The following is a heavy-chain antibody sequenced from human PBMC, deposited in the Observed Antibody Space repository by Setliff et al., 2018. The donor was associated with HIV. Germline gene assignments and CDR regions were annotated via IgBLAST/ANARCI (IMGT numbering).Heavy chain of an antibody. CDR1: GYSFINYG. Sequence: ASVKVSCKASGYSFINYGISWVRQAPGQGLEWMGWINGGNAITKFSQKFQGRVTFTRDTSASTAYMELSSPRSEDTAVYYCARAGYLLHYFDSWGQGTLVTVSS. CDR3: ARAGYLLHYFDS. CDR2: INGGNAIT. V-gene: IGHV1-3*01. J-gene: IGHJ4*02. D-gene: IGHD1-26*01.